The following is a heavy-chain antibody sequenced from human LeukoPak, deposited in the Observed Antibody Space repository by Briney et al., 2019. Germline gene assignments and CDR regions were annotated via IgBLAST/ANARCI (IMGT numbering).Heavy chain of an antibody. Sequence: ASVKVPCKASGYTFTSYYMHWVRQAPGQGLEWMGIINPSGGSTSYAQKFQRRVTMTRDMSTSTVYMELSSLRSEDTAVYYCARSRDCSSTSCYGPLNAFDIWGQGTMVTVSS. CDR1: GYTFTSYY. CDR3: ARSRDCSSTSCYGPLNAFDI. V-gene: IGHV1-46*01. D-gene: IGHD2-2*01. CDR2: INPSGGST. J-gene: IGHJ3*02.